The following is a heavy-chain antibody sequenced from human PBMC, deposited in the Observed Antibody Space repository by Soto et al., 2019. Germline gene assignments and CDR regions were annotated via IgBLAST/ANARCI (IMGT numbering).Heavy chain of an antibody. CDR3: ARGQEGVVATH. CDR1: GGSLSGYY. D-gene: IGHD5-12*01. V-gene: IGHV4-34*01. J-gene: IGHJ4*02. CDR2: VKDGGHT. Sequence: QVQLQQWSAGLLKPSETLSLDCAVTGGSLSGYYWSWIRQPPGKGLEWIGEVKDGGHTNYSPSLRGRVTISTDSATNQFSLRLNSVTAADTGVYYCARGQEGVVATHWDQGSLVTVSS.